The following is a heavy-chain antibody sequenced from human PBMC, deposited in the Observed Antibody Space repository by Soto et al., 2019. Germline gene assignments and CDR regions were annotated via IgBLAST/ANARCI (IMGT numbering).Heavy chain of an antibody. Sequence: ASVKVSCKASGYTFTSYGISWVRQAPGQGLEWMGWISAYNGNTNYAQKLQGRVTMTTDTSTSTAYMELRILRSDDTAVYYCARDRPPNYDFWSGYRSVYYYYGMDVWGQGTTVTVSS. V-gene: IGHV1-18*01. CDR3: ARDRPPNYDFWSGYRSVYYYYGMDV. CDR2: ISAYNGNT. CDR1: GYTFTSYG. D-gene: IGHD3-3*01. J-gene: IGHJ6*02.